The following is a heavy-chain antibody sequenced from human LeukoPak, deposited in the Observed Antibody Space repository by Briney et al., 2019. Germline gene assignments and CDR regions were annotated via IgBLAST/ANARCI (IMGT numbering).Heavy chain of an antibody. CDR1: GFTFSSYG. CDR2: ISYDGSNK. D-gene: IGHD2-21*02. CDR3: AKGSRGSCRGAYCYSFDN. Sequence: GGSLRLSCAASGFTFSSYGMHWVRQAPGKGLEWVAVISYDGSNKYYADSVKGRFTISRDNSKNTLYLQMNRLRVEDTAVYYCAKGSRGSCRGAYCYSFDNWGQGAVVTVSS. J-gene: IGHJ4*02. V-gene: IGHV3-30*18.